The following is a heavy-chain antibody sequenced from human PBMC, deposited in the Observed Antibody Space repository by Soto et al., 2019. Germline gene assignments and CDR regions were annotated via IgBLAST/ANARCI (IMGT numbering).Heavy chain of an antibody. CDR1: GYTFTSDY. CDR2: INPSGGST. D-gene: IGHD2-2*01. V-gene: IGHV1-46*01. J-gene: IGHJ6*02. CDR3: ARVVRKLVVPAATKLRAYYSGMDV. Sequence: GASVKVSCKASGYTFTSDYMHWVRQAPGQGLEWMGIINPSGGSTSYAQKFQGRVTMTRDTSTSTVYMELSSLRSEDTAVYYCARVVRKLVVPAATKLRAYYSGMDVWGQGTTVTVSS.